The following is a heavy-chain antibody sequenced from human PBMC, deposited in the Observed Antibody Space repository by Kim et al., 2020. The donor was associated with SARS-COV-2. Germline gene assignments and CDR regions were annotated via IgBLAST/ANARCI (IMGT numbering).Heavy chain of an antibody. CDR3: ARHRYSSSWPYYYYGMDV. CDR1: GYSFTSYW. CDR2: IYPGDSDT. D-gene: IGHD6-13*01. V-gene: IGHV5-51*01. J-gene: IGHJ6*02. Sequence: GESLKISCKGSGYSFTSYWIGWVRQMPGKGLEWMGIIYPGDSDTRYSPSFQGQVTISADKSISTAYLQWSGLKASDTAMYYCARHRYSSSWPYYYYGMDVWGQGTTVTVSS.